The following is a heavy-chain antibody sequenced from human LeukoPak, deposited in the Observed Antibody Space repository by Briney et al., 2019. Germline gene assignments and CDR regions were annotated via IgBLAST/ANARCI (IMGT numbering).Heavy chain of an antibody. V-gene: IGHV1-46*01. CDR1: GSAFTSYY. CDR2: FNPSGGST. J-gene: IGHJ5*02. D-gene: IGHD6-13*01. CDR3: ARRSIAAAGHWFDP. Sequence: PSVKLSFNASGSAFTSYYMHWVRLPPAPGMERMWIFNPSGGSTSYAQKFQDRVTMTKDTSTSTDYMELSSLRSEDRAVYYCARRSIAAAGHWFDPWGQGTLVTVSS.